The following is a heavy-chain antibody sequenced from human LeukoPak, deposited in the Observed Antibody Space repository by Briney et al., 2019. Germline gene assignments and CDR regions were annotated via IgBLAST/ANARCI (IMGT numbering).Heavy chain of an antibody. CDR2: INAGNGNT. J-gene: IGHJ5*02. Sequence: ASVKVSCKASGYTFTSYAMHWVRQAPGQRLEWMGWINAGNGNTKYSQEFQGRVTITRDTSASTAYMELSSLRSEDMAVYYCARAVPYYYDSSGYSGWFDPWGQGTLVTVSS. D-gene: IGHD3-22*01. CDR3: ARAVPYYYDSSGYSGWFDP. V-gene: IGHV1-3*03. CDR1: GYTFTSYA.